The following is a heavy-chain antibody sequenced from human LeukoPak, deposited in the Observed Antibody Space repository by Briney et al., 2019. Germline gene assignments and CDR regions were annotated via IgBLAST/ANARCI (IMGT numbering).Heavy chain of an antibody. CDR1: GGSISSSSYY. V-gene: IGHV3-7*01. J-gene: IGHJ4*02. CDR3: ARGGDPDY. CDR2: INRDGSQK. Sequence: ETLSLTCTVSGGSISSSSYYWGWVRQVPGKGLEWVANINRDGSQKNHMDSVQGRFTISRDNAKNSLYLQMNSLRAEDTAVYYCARGGDPDYWGQGTLVTVSS. D-gene: IGHD2-21*02.